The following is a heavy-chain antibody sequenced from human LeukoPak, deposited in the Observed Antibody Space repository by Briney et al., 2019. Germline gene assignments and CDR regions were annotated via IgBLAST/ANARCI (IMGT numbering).Heavy chain of an antibody. CDR2: INPDGSTT. CDR3: ARDHGGGGSDFDY. Sequence: GGSLRLTCTASGFTFSNYWMHWVRQTSGKGLVWVSRINPDGSTTNHADSVKGRFTISRDNAKNTLYLQMNSLRVEDTAVYYCARDHGGGGSDFDYWGQGILVTVSS. CDR1: GFTFSNYW. D-gene: IGHD2-15*01. V-gene: IGHV3-74*01. J-gene: IGHJ4*02.